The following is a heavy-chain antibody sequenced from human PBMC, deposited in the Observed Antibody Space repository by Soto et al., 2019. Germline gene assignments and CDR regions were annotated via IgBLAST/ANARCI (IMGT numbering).Heavy chain of an antibody. V-gene: IGHV1-18*01. Sequence: QVQLVQSGAEVKKPGASAKVSCKASGYTFTTYGISWVRQAPGQGLEWMGWISAYSGSTKFAQKLQGRVTMTTDTSTTTAYMELRSLTSDDTAVYYCARDFTKSSSWPYYFDYWGQGTLVTVSS. D-gene: IGHD6-13*01. CDR2: ISAYSGST. CDR1: GYTFTTYG. J-gene: IGHJ4*02. CDR3: ARDFTKSSSWPYYFDY.